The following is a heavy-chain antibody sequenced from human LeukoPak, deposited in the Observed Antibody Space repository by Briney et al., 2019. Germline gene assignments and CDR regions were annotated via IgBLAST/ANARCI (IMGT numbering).Heavy chain of an antibody. J-gene: IGHJ6*03. D-gene: IGHD3-22*01. V-gene: IGHV4-34*01. Sequence: SETLSLTCAVTGNSITSNYYWSWIRQPPGKGLEWIGEINHSGSTNYNPSLKSRVTISVDTSKNQFSLKLSSVTAADTAVYYCARGRNYYDSSGYYPPYYYMDVWGKGTTVTVSS. CDR2: INHSGST. CDR3: ARGRNYYDSSGYYPPYYYMDV. CDR1: GNSITSNYY.